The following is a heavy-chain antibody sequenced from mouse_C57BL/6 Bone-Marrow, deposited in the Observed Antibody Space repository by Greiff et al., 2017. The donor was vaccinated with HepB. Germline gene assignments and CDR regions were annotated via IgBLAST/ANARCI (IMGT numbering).Heavy chain of an antibody. Sequence: EVQLQQSGPELVKPGASVKISCKASGYTFTDYYMNWVKQSHGKSLEWIGDINPNNGGTSYNQKFKGKATLTVDKSSSTAYMELRSLTSEDSAVYYCARRGLLCEDYWGQGTTLTVSS. J-gene: IGHJ2*01. D-gene: IGHD2-1*01. CDR1: GYTFTDYY. CDR3: ARRGLLCEDY. CDR2: INPNNGGT. V-gene: IGHV1-26*01.